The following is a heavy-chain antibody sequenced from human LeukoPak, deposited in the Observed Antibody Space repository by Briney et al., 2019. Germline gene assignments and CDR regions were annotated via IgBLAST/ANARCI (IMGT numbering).Heavy chain of an antibody. D-gene: IGHD4-17*01. J-gene: IGHJ1*01. Sequence: GTSLRLSCAASGFTFSSYAMSWVRQAPGKGLEWVSGIRGSGGSTYYADSVKGRFTISRDNSKNTLYLQMNSLRAEDTAVYICAKEPSGDSTGGEYFQHWGQGTLVTVSS. V-gene: IGHV3-23*01. CDR3: AKEPSGDSTGGEYFQH. CDR1: GFTFSSYA. CDR2: IRGSGGST.